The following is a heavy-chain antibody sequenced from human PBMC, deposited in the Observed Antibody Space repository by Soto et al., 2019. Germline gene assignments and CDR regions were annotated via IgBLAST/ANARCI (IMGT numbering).Heavy chain of an antibody. V-gene: IGHV1-18*01. Sequence: QVQLVQSGAEVKKPGASVKVSCKASGYTFTSYGISWVRQAPGQGLEWMGWISAYNGNTNYAQKLQGRVTMTTDTSTSTAYMELRSLRSDDTAVHYCARIRQEYDSSGYYTDAFDIWGQGTMVTVSS. CDR1: GYTFTSYG. CDR2: ISAYNGNT. D-gene: IGHD3-22*01. CDR3: ARIRQEYDSSGYYTDAFDI. J-gene: IGHJ3*02.